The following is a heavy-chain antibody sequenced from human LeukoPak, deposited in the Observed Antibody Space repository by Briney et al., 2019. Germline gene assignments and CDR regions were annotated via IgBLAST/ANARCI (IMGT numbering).Heavy chain of an antibody. V-gene: IGHV3-53*01. J-gene: IGHJ4*02. Sequence: GGSLRLSCAASGFTVTSTHMSWVRQAPGKGLEWVSVIYSGGSTYYADSVEGRFTISRDNSKNTLFLQMNSLRAEDTAVYYCASDGVYGAVAGVHYFDYWGQGTLVTVSS. CDR2: IYSGGST. D-gene: IGHD6-19*01. CDR1: GFTVTSTH. CDR3: ASDGVYGAVAGVHYFDY.